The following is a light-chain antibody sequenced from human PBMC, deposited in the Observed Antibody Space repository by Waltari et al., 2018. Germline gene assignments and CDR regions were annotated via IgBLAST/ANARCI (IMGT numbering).Light chain of an antibody. CDR1: KNGIKS. J-gene: IGLJ3*02. V-gene: IGLV3-21*04. Sequence: SYVLTQPPSVSVAPGETARITCGGNKNGIKSVRWFQQKPGQSPVLVIYYDTDRPSGVPERFSGSNSGNTATLTISRVEAGDEADYYCQVWDSGSAHQVFGGGTKVTVL. CDR3: QVWDSGSAHQV. CDR2: YDT.